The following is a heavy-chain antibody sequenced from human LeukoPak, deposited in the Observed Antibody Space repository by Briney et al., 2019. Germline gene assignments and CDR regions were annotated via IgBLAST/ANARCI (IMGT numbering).Heavy chain of an antibody. Sequence: SETLSLTCTVSGDSISNYYWTWIRQPPGKGLEWIGYIYYSGSTNYNPSLKSRVTISVDTSKNQFSLKLSSVTAADTAVYYCARDQDPLALGRDYYYYMDVWGKGTTVTVSS. V-gene: IGHV4-59*01. CDR3: ARDQDPLALGRDYYYYMDV. CDR1: GDSISNYY. J-gene: IGHJ6*03. D-gene: IGHD2-15*01. CDR2: IYYSGST.